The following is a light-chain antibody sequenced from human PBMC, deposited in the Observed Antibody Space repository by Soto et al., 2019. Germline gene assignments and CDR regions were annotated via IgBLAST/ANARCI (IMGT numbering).Light chain of an antibody. Sequence: QSALTQPPSASGSPGQSVTISCTGTNTDIGTYNFVSWYQQHPGKAPKLIIYEVSERPSGVLDRFSGSKSGNTASLTVSGLQAGDEADYYCSSYAGKNNLVFGGGTKLTVL. CDR2: EVS. J-gene: IGLJ3*02. CDR1: NTDIGTYNF. CDR3: SSYAGKNNLV. V-gene: IGLV2-8*01.